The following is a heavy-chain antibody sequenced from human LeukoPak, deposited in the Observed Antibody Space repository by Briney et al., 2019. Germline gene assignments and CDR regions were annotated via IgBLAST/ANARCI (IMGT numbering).Heavy chain of an antibody. CDR1: GFTFNYYA. CDR3: SISMVRGIIPYYYYGMDV. V-gene: IGHV3-23*01. J-gene: IGHJ6*02. CDR2: SSGGGGGT. D-gene: IGHD3-10*01. Sequence: GGSLGLSCAASGFTFNYYAMTWVRQAPGKGLEWVSASSGGGGGTYYADSVKGRFTISRDKSKNTLFLQMNSLRAEDTAVYYCSISMVRGIIPYYYYGMDVWGRGTTVTVSS.